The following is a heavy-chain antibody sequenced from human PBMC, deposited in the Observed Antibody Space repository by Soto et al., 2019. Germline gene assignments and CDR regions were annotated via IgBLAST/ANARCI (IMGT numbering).Heavy chain of an antibody. CDR1: GFTFSDYY. D-gene: IGHD6-19*01. CDR2: ISSSGSTI. J-gene: IGHJ6*02. V-gene: IGHV3-11*04. CDR3: ARDRTSEQWLVSGGFFDV. Sequence: QVQLVESGGGLVKPGGSLRLSCAASGFTFSDYYMSWIRQAPEKGLEWVSYISSSGSTIYYADSVKGRFTISRDNAKNSLYLQMNSLRAEDTAVYYCARDRTSEQWLVSGGFFDVWGQGTTVTVSS.